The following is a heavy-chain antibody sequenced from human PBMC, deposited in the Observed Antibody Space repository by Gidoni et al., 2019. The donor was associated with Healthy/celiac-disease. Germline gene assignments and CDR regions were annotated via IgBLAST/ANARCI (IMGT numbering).Heavy chain of an antibody. D-gene: IGHD3-10*01. CDR3: ARTLPNYGSGSYYDY. CDR1: GFTFISYS. V-gene: IGHV3-21*01. J-gene: IGHJ4*02. Sequence: EVQLVESGGGLVKPGGSLRLSCAASGFTFISYSMNLVRQAPGKGLEWVSSISSSSSYIYYADSVKGRFTISRDNAKNSLYLQMNSLRAEDTAVYYCARTLPNYGSGSYYDYWGQGTLVTVSS. CDR2: ISSSSSYI.